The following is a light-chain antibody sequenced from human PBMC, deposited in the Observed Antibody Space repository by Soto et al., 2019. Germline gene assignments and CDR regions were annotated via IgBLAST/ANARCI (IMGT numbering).Light chain of an antibody. CDR1: QSISTW. J-gene: IGKJ2*01. V-gene: IGKV1-5*01. Sequence: DIQMTQSPSTLSASVGDRVTFTCRTSQSISTWLAWYHQKPGEAPKLLIYDASSLENGVPSRFSGSGSGTEFTLSISSLQPNDFATYYCQQYNGYPYTFGQGTKLEIK. CDR2: DAS. CDR3: QQYNGYPYT.